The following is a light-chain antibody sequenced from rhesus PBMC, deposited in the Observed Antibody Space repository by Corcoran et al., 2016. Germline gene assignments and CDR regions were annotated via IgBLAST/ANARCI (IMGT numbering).Light chain of an antibody. J-gene: IGKJ2*01. V-gene: IGKV1-28*02. CDR3: LQYNSSPYA. CDR2: AAS. CDR1: QGIGSD. Sequence: DIQMTQSPSSLFASVGDTVTITCRASQGIGSDLNWFQQKPGKAPKFLIYAASSLDSGVPSWFSGSGSGTAFTLTISSLQPEDFAAYFCLQYNSSPYAFGPGTTVEI.